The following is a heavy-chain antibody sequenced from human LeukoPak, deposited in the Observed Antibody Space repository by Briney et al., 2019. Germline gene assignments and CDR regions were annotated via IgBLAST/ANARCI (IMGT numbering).Heavy chain of an antibody. D-gene: IGHD3-16*02. CDR3: AREYLYDYVWGSYRWRGFHY. V-gene: IGHV1-69*06. J-gene: IGHJ4*02. Sequence: SVKVSCKASGGTFSSYAISWVRQAPGQGLEWMGGIIPIFGTANYAQKFQGRVTITADKSTSTAYMELSSLRSEDTAVYYCAREYLYDYVWGSYRWRGFHYWGQGTLVTVSS. CDR1: GGTFSSYA. CDR2: IIPIFGTA.